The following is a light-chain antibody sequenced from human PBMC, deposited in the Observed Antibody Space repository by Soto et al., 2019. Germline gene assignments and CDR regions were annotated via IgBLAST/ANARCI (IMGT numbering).Light chain of an antibody. Sequence: QPVLTQPPSVSGAPGQRVTISCTGSSSNIGAGYDVHWYQQRPGTVPKLLIYGNSNRPSGAPDRFSGSKSGTSASLAITGLQAEDEADYYCQSYDNSLRVVFGGGTKVTVL. CDR1: SSNIGAGYD. V-gene: IGLV1-40*01. CDR3: QSYDNSLRVV. CDR2: GNS. J-gene: IGLJ2*01.